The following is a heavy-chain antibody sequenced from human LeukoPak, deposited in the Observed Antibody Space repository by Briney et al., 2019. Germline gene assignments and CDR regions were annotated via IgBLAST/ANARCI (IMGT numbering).Heavy chain of an antibody. J-gene: IGHJ5*02. V-gene: IGHV4-39*07. CDR3: ARDPIYGLGSYQLNWFDP. CDR1: GGSISSSSYY. D-gene: IGHD3-10*01. Sequence: SETLSLTCTVSGGSISSSSYYWGWVRQPPGKGLGWIGSIYYSGSTYYNPSLKSRVTISVDTSKNQFSLKLSSVTAADTAVYYCARDPIYGLGSYQLNWFDPWGQGTLVTVSS. CDR2: IYYSGST.